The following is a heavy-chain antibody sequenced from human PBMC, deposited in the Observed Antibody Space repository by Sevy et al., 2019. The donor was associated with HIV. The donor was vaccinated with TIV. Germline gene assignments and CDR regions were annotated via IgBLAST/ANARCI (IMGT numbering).Heavy chain of an antibody. V-gene: IGHV3-53*01. CDR1: GFIVSSNY. CDR3: ARGDRGTYYGGAFDI. CDR2: IYSGGST. J-gene: IGHJ3*02. Sequence: GESLKISCAASGFIVSSNYMSWVRQAPGKGLEWVSVIYSGGSTYYADSVKGRFTISRDNSKNMLYLQMNSLRAEDTAVYFCARGDRGTYYGGAFDIWGQGTMVTVSS. D-gene: IGHD1-26*01.